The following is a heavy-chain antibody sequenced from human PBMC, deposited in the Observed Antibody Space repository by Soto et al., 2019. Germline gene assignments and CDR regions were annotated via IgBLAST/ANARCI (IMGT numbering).Heavy chain of an antibody. CDR1: GYTLTELS. CDR3: ATVGGVYDSSGYYYVY. V-gene: IGHV1-24*01. CDR2: FDPEDGET. D-gene: IGHD3-22*01. J-gene: IGHJ4*02. Sequence: EAPVKVSCKVSGYTLTELSMHWVRQPPGKGLEWMGGFDPEDGETIYAQKFQGRVTMTEDTSTDTAYMELSSLRSEDTAVYYCATVGGVYDSSGYYYVYWGQGTLVTVSS.